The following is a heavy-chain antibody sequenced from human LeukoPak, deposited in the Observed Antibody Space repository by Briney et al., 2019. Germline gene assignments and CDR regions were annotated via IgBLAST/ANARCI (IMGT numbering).Heavy chain of an antibody. CDR3: ARDAIAAAGYGMDV. D-gene: IGHD6-13*01. J-gene: IGHJ6*02. V-gene: IGHV3-21*01. CDR2: ISSSSSYI. Sequence: GGSLRLSCAASGFTFSSYSMNWVRQAPGKGLEWVSSISSSSSYIYYADSVKGRFTISRDNAKNSLYLQMSSLRAEDTAVYYCARDAIAAAGYGMDVWGQGTTVTVSS. CDR1: GFTFSSYS.